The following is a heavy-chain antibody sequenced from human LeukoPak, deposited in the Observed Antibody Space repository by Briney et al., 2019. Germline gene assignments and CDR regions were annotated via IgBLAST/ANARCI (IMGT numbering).Heavy chain of an antibody. CDR3: AIMHGYYYGSGFWVQ. CDR1: GFTFSSYA. CDR2: ISPSGDRT. V-gene: IGHV3-23*01. Sequence: QPGGSLRLSCAASGFTFSSYAMSWVRQAPGKGLEWVSFISPSGDRTSNADSVEGRFTISRDNTRNTLYMQMNSLRDEDTGVYYCAIMHGYYYGSGFWVQWGQGTLVTVSS. J-gene: IGHJ4*02. D-gene: IGHD3-3*01.